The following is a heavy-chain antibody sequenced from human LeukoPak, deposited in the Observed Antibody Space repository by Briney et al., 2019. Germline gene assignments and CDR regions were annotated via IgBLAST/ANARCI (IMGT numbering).Heavy chain of an antibody. CDR3: ARDHSSASYTYYYYYMDV. V-gene: IGHV4-61*02. CDR2: TYASGST. Sequence: SETLSLTCTVSGDSITSGSYYWSWVRQPAGKGLEWIGRTYASGSTNYNPSPKSRVSISVDTSKSQFSLKLNSVTAADTAVYYCARDHSSASYTYYYYYMDVWGKGTTVTVSS. D-gene: IGHD1-26*01. J-gene: IGHJ6*03. CDR1: GDSITSGSYY.